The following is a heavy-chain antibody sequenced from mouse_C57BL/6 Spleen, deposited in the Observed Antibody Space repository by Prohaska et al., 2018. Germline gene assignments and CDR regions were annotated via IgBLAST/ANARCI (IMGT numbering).Heavy chain of an antibody. CDR2: INTCSGVP. CDR3: ARKGEGY. J-gene: IGHJ2*01. V-gene: IGHV9-3*01. CDR1: GYTFTTYG. Sequence: QIQLVQSGPELKKPGETVKISCKASGYTFTTYGLSWVKQSPGKGLKWIGWINTCSGVPTNADDFKGRFAFSLETSASTAYLQINNLKNEDTATYFCARKGEGYWGQGTTLTVSS.